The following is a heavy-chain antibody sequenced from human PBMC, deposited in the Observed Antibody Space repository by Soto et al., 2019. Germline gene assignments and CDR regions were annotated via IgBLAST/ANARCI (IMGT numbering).Heavy chain of an antibody. J-gene: IGHJ4*02. CDR1: GFTFSSYA. CDR3: ANPPQREKPTFLAF. V-gene: IGHV3-23*01. CDR2: ISGSGGST. D-gene: IGHD1-1*01. Sequence: GGSLRLSCAASGFTFSSYAMSWVRQAPGKGLEWVSAISGSGGSTYYADSVKGRFTISRDNSKNTLYLQMNSLRAEDAAVYSCANPPQREKPTFLAFGGKGPLDPVS.